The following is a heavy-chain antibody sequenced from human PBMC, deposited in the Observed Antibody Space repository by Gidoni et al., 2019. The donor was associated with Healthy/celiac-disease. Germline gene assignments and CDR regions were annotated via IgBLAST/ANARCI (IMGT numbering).Heavy chain of an antibody. CDR3: ARDQSGDSSGSGY. CDR1: GFPFSDYY. D-gene: IGHD3-22*01. Sequence: QVQLLESGGGLVKPGGSLRLSCAASGFPFSDYYMSWIRQAPGKGLEWVSYSSSSSSYTNYADSVKGRFTISRDNAKNSLYLQMNSLRAEDTAVYYCARDQSGDSSGSGYWGQGTLVTVSS. J-gene: IGHJ4*02. CDR2: SSSSSSYT. V-gene: IGHV3-11*05.